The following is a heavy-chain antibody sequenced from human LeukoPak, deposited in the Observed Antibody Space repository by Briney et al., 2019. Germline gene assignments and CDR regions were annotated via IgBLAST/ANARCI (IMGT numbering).Heavy chain of an antibody. J-gene: IGHJ4*02. CDR2: ISYDGSNK. Sequence: GGSLRLSCAASGFTFSSYGMHWVRQAPGKGPEWVAVISYDGSNKYYADSVKGRFTISRDNSKNTLYLQMNSLRAEDTAVYYCAKDYCGGSCYSDYWGQGTLVTVSS. CDR1: GFTFSSYG. V-gene: IGHV3-30*18. CDR3: AKDYCGGSCYSDY. D-gene: IGHD2-15*01.